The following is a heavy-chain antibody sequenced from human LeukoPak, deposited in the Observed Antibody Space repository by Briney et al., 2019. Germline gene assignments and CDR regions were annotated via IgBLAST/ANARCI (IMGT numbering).Heavy chain of an antibody. J-gene: IGHJ6*03. CDR3: ARVIPREVRGVTPAGGQYYMDV. V-gene: IGHV1-2*02. Sequence: ASVKVSCKASGYTFTGYYMHWVRQAPGQGLEWMGWINPNSGGTNYAQKLQGRVTMTRDTSISTAYMELSRLRSDDTAVYYCARVIPREVRGVTPAGGQYYMDVWGKGTTVTISS. CDR2: INPNSGGT. CDR1: GYTFTGYY. D-gene: IGHD3-10*01.